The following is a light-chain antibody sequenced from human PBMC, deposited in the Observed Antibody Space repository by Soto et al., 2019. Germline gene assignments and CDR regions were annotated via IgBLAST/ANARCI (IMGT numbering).Light chain of an antibody. CDR3: QSYDSNNHWV. Sequence: NFMLTQPHSVSESPGKTVTISCTRSSGNIANDYVQWYQQRPGSAPTTVIYEDNQRPSGVPARFSGSIDTSSNSASLTISGLKTEDEADYFCQSYDSNNHWVFGGGTKVTVL. J-gene: IGLJ3*02. CDR1: SGNIANDY. CDR2: EDN. V-gene: IGLV6-57*04.